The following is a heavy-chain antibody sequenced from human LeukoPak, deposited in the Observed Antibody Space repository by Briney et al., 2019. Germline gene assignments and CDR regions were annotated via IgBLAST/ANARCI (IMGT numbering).Heavy chain of an antibody. D-gene: IGHD3-22*01. Sequence: PGGSLRLSCAASGFTFSSYGMHWVRQAPGKGLEWVAFIRYDGSNKYYADSVKGRFTISRDNSKNTIYLQMNSLRAEDTAIYYCAKRSSTSSGYFDFWGRGTLVTVSS. CDR1: GFTFSSYG. CDR3: AKRSSTSSGYFDF. V-gene: IGHV3-30*02. CDR2: IRYDGSNK. J-gene: IGHJ4*02.